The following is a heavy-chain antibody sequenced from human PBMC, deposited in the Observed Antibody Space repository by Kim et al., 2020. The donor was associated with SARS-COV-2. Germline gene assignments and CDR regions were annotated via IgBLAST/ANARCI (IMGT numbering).Heavy chain of an antibody. D-gene: IGHD2-15*01. CDR2: ISSSGSTI. J-gene: IGHJ4*02. V-gene: IGHV3-11*01. CDR1: GFTFSDYY. Sequence: GGSLRLSCAASGFTFSDYYMSWIRQAPGKGLEWVSYISSSGSTIYYADSVKGRFTISRDNAKNSLYLQMNSLRAEDTAVYYCATHRGSWWSVAATSIGYWGQGTLVTVSS. CDR3: ATHRGSWWSVAATSIGY.